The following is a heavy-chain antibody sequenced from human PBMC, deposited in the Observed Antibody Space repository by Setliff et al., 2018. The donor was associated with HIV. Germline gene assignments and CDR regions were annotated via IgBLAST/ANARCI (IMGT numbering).Heavy chain of an antibody. D-gene: IGHD3-16*01. CDR2: IKQDGSEK. J-gene: IGHJ1*01. Sequence: PGGSLRLSCAASGFSFRNYWMSWVRQAPGKGLEWLANIKQDGSEKDYVDSVKGRFTISRDNAKNSLYLQLNSLRVEDTAVYYCARDTEGEAQDAEYFQHWGQGTLVTVSS. CDR1: GFSFRNYW. CDR3: ARDTEGEAQDAEYFQH. V-gene: IGHV3-7*01.